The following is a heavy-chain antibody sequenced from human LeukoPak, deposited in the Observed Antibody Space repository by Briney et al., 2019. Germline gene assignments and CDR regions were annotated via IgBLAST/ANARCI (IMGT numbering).Heavy chain of an antibody. Sequence: SETLSLTCTVSGDSISSDSYYWAWVRQPAGKGMEFIGRVSSSGSTDYNPSLKSRVTISVDTSKNQFSLKLSSVTAADTAVYYCARRTMVRGPIDYWGQGTLVTVSS. J-gene: IGHJ4*02. CDR1: GDSISSDSYY. CDR3: ARRTMVRGPIDY. D-gene: IGHD3-10*01. V-gene: IGHV4-61*10. CDR2: VSSSGST.